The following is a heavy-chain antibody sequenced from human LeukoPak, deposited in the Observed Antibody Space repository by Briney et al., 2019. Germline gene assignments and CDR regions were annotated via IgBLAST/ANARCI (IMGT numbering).Heavy chain of an antibody. V-gene: IGHV4-59*01. CDR3: ARGHCSGGSCSGNGAFVI. J-gene: IGHJ3*02. Sequence: SSETLSLTCTVSRGSISSYYWCWIRQPPGKGLEWIGYNYYSGSTNYNPSLKSRVTISVDTSKIQFSLKLSSVTAADTALYYCARGHCSGGSCSGNGAFVIWGQRTMVTVSS. CDR1: RGSISSYY. D-gene: IGHD2-15*01. CDR2: NYYSGST.